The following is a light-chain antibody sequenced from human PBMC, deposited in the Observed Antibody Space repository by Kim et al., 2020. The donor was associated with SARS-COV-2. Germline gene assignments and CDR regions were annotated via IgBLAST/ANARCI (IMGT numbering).Light chain of an antibody. CDR3: QNWGTGAV. V-gene: IGLV4-69*01. CDR1: SGHSTYA. J-gene: IGLJ3*02. CDR2: LNSDGTH. Sequence: QLVLTQPPSASASLGASVKVTCTLSSGHSTYAIAWHQQQPQRGPRYLMKLNSDGTHMRGDGVPARFSGSSSGAERYLTISSLQSDDEADYYCQNWGTGAVFGGGTQLTVL.